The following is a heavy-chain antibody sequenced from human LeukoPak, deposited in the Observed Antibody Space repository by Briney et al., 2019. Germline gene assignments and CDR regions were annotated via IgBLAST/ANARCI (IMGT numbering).Heavy chain of an antibody. D-gene: IGHD3-3*01. CDR1: GFTFSSYG. CDR2: IRYDGSNK. J-gene: IGHJ4*02. V-gene: IGHV3-30*02. Sequence: GGSLRLSCAASGFTFSSYGMHWVRQAPGKGLEWVAFIRYDGSNKYYADSVKGRFTVSRDNAKNSLYLQMNSLRAEDTAVYYCARDRITIYGGVDYWGQGTLVTVSS. CDR3: ARDRITIYGGVDY.